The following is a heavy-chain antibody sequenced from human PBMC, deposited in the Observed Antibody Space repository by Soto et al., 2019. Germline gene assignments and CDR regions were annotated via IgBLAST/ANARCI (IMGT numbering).Heavy chain of an antibody. CDR1: GFTFSSYS. V-gene: IGHV3-48*02. CDR2: ISSSSSTI. J-gene: IGHJ6*02. Sequence: PWGSLRLSCAASGFTFSSYSMNWVRQAPGKGLEWVSYISSSSSTIYYADSVKGRFTISRDNAKNSLYLQMNSLRDEDTAVYYCARDLIAAAADYYYYYGMDVWGQGTTVTVSS. D-gene: IGHD6-13*01. CDR3: ARDLIAAAADYYYYYGMDV.